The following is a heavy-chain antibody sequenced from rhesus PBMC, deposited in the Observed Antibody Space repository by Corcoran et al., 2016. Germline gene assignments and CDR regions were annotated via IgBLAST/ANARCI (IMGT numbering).Heavy chain of an antibody. J-gene: IGHJ4*01. V-gene: IGHV1-111*02. CDR2: VDPEDGEA. CDR3: ATHLYSNYFDY. Sequence: EVQLVQSGAEVKKPGASVKISCKASGYTFTDYYLHWVRQSPGNGLEWMGRVDPEDGEAIHEQKFQDRVTITAETSTDTAYMELSSLRSEDTAVYYCATHLYSNYFDYWGQGVLVTVSS. D-gene: IGHD4-23*01. CDR1: GYTFTDYY.